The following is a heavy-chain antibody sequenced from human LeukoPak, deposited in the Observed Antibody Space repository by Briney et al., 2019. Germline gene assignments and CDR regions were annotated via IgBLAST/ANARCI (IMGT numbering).Heavy chain of an antibody. V-gene: IGHV3-53*01. D-gene: IGHD5-18*01. Sequence: GGSLRLSCAASGFTVSNNYMSWVRQAPGKGLEWVSVIYSGGSTYCTDSVKGRFTISRDNSKNTLYLQMNSLRAEDTAVYYCAREHTAMAEGAFDIWGQGTMVTASS. CDR3: AREHTAMAEGAFDI. J-gene: IGHJ3*02. CDR2: IYSGGST. CDR1: GFTVSNNY.